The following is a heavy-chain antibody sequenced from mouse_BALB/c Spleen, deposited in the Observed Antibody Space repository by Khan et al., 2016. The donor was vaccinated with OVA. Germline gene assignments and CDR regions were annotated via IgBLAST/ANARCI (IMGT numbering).Heavy chain of an antibody. V-gene: IGHV2-6-1*01. CDR3: ARQPYYHYNIMDY. D-gene: IGHD2-10*01. Sequence: QVQLKESGPGLVAPSQSLSITCTISGFSLTNYGVHWVRQPPGKGLEWLVVIWSDGSTTYNSALKSRLTLSKDNSESQVFLKMNSLQTDDTALYFCARQPYYHYNIMDYGGQGTSVTVSS. CDR2: IWSDGST. CDR1: GFSLTNYG. J-gene: IGHJ4*01.